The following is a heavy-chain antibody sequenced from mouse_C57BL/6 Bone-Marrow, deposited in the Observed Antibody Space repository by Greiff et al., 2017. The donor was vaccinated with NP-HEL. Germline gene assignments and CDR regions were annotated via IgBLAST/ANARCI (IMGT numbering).Heavy chain of an antibody. V-gene: IGHV5-4*01. CDR2: ISDGGSYT. CDR1: GFTFSSYA. J-gene: IGHJ2*01. D-gene: IGHD1-1*01. CDR3: ARDPYYYGSSPYYFDY. Sequence: EVQRVESGGGLVKPGGSLKLSCAASGFTFSSYAMSWVRQTPEKRLEWVATISDGGSYTYYPDNVKGRFTISRDNAKNNLYLQMSHLKSEDTAMYYCARDPYYYGSSPYYFDYWGKGTTLTVSS.